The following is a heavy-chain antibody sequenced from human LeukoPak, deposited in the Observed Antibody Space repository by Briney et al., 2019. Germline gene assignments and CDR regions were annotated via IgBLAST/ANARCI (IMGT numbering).Heavy chain of an antibody. V-gene: IGHV3-48*03. CDR2: ISSSGSTT. Sequence: PGGSLRLSCAASGFTFSSYEMNWVRQAPGKGLEWVSCISSSGSTTYYADSVKGRFTISRDNAKNSLYLQMNSLRAEDMAVYYCARLRGNCDLFWGQGTLVTVSS. J-gene: IGHJ4*02. CDR1: GFTFSSYE. D-gene: IGHD4-23*01. CDR3: ARLRGNCDLF.